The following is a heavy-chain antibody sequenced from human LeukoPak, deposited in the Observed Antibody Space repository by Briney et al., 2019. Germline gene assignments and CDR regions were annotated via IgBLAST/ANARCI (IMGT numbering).Heavy chain of an antibody. CDR1: GYSFTSYW. D-gene: IGHD3-16*02. CDR3: ARGLSSISNWFDP. Sequence: GESLKIPCKGSGYSFTSYWIGWVRQMPGKGLEWMGISYPGDSDTRYSPSFQGQVTISADKSISTAYLQWSSLKASDTAMYYCARGLSSISNWFDPWGQGTLVTVSS. CDR2: SYPGDSDT. J-gene: IGHJ5*02. V-gene: IGHV5-51*01.